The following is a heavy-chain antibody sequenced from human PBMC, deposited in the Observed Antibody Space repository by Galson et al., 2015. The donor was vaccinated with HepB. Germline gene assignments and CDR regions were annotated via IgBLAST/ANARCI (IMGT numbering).Heavy chain of an antibody. CDR1: GYTFTSYY. CDR3: ARVGYSGSYPPHDYYGMDV. D-gene: IGHD1-26*01. CDR2: INPSGGST. Sequence: SVKVSCKASGYTFTSYYMHWVRQAPGQGLEWMGIINPSGGSTSYAQKFQGRVTMTRDTSTSTVYMELSSLRSEDTAVYYCARVGYSGSYPPHDYYGMDVWGQGTTVTVSS. V-gene: IGHV1-46*01. J-gene: IGHJ6*02.